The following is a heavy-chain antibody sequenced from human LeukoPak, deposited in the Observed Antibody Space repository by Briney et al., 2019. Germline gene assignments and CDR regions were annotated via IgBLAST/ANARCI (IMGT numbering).Heavy chain of an antibody. CDR1: GGTFSSYA. Sequence: GASVKVSCKASGGTFSSYAISWVRQAPGQGLEWMGIINPSGGSTSYAQKFQGRVTMTRDMSTSTVYMELSSLRSEDTAVYYCARDSRFQYSNYEDWFDPWGQGTLVTVSS. D-gene: IGHD4-11*01. CDR2: INPSGGST. CDR3: ARDSRFQYSNYEDWFDP. J-gene: IGHJ5*02. V-gene: IGHV1-46*01.